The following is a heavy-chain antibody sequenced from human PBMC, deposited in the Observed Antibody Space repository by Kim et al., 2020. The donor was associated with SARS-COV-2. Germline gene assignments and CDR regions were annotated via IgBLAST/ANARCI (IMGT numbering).Heavy chain of an antibody. J-gene: IGHJ3*02. CDR1: GGSISSYY. CDR3: ARRYYYDSSGYSGAFDI. CDR2: IYYSGST. D-gene: IGHD3-22*01. Sequence: GSLSLTCTVSGGSISSYYWSWIRQPPGKGLEWIGYIYYSGSTNYNPSLKSRVTISVDTSKNQFSLKLSSVTAADTAVYYCARRYYYDSSGYSGAFDIWG. V-gene: IGHV4-59*13.